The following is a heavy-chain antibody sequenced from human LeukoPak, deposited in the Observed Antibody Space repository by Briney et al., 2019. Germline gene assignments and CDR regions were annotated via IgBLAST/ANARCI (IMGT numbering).Heavy chain of an antibody. V-gene: IGHV3-30*18. J-gene: IGHJ4*02. CDR2: ISYDGSNK. D-gene: IGHD6-13*01. CDR1: GFTFSSYG. CDR3: AKMSVDVAAGDY. Sequence: GGSLRLSCAASGFTFSSYGMHWVRQAPGKGLEWVAVISYDGSNKYYADSVKGRFTISRDNSKNTLYLQMNSLRAEDTAVYYCAKMSVDVAAGDYWGQGTLVTVSS.